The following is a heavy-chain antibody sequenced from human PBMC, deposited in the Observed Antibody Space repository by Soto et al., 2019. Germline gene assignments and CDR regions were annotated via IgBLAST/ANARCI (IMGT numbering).Heavy chain of an antibody. J-gene: IGHJ4*02. CDR3: ARNQASASFDY. CDR1: GFTFSISW. V-gene: IGHV3-74*01. CDR2: INSDGSTT. Sequence: EVQLVESWGGLVQPGGSLRLSCAAPGFTFSISWMHWVRQAPGKGLVWFSRINSDGSTTTYAESVKGRFTISRDNAKNSLYLQMNSLRAEDTAVYYCARNQASASFDYWGQGTLVTVSS.